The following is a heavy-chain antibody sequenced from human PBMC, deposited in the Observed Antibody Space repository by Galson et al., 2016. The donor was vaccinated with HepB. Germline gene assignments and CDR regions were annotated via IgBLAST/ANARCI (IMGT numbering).Heavy chain of an antibody. CDR2: TIPIFGTP. Sequence: SVKVSCKASGGTFSSFAISWVRQAPGQGLEWMGGTIPIFGTPIYAQKFQGRVTITADDSTRVAHMELRTLTSDDTAVYYCARSPGYCSGGSCRPTWFAPWGQETLVTVSS. J-gene: IGHJ5*02. V-gene: IGHV1-69*13. CDR3: ARSPGYCSGGSCRPTWFAP. D-gene: IGHD2-15*01. CDR1: GGTFSSFA.